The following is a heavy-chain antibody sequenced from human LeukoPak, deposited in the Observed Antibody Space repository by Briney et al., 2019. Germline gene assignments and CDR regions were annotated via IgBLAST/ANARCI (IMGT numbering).Heavy chain of an antibody. V-gene: IGHV4-34*01. CDR1: GGSFSGYY. J-gene: IGHJ5*02. Sequence: SETLSLTCAVYGGSFSGYYWSWIRQPPGKGLEWIGEINHSGSTNYNPSLKSRVTISVDTSKNQFSLKLSSVTAADTAVYYCARRPGIVARPDWFDPWGQGTLVTVSS. CDR3: ARRPGIVARPDWFDP. CDR2: INHSGST. D-gene: IGHD6-6*01.